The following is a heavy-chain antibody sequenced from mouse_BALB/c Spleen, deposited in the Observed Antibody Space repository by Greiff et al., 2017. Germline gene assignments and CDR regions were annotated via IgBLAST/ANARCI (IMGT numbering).Heavy chain of an antibody. CDR3: ARPFYDYDRGWFAY. CDR2: ISNGGGST. CDR1: GFTFSSYT. D-gene: IGHD2-4*01. Sequence: EVQLVESGGGLVQPGGSLKLSCAASGFTFSSYTMSWVRQTPEKRLEWVAYISNGGGSTYYPDTVKGRFTISRDNAKNTLYLQMSSLKSEDTAMYYCARPFYDYDRGWFAYWGQGTLVTVSA. J-gene: IGHJ3*01. V-gene: IGHV5-12-2*01.